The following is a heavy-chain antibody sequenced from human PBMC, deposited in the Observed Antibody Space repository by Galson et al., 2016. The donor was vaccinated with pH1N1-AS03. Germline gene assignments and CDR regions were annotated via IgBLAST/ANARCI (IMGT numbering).Heavy chain of an antibody. CDR3: ATYGSGSRGGFDY. CDR1: GYTFSRYY. J-gene: IGHJ4*02. V-gene: IGHV1-46*01. CDR2: IDPSIGST. D-gene: IGHD3-10*01. Sequence: SVKVSCKASGYTFSRYYMHWMRQAPGQGPEWMGVIDPSIGSTTYAQKFQGRVNMTRDTATTTAYMKLRSPRSDDTAVYYCATYGSGSRGGFDYWGQGALITVSS.